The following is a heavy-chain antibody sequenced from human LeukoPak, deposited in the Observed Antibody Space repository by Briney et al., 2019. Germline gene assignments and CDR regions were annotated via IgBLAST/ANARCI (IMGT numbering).Heavy chain of an antibody. D-gene: IGHD5-12*01. CDR2: INPSGGST. CDR1: GYTFTSYG. V-gene: IGHV1-46*01. CDR3: ASPSAGYSGYGHFDY. Sequence: GPVKVSCKASGYTFTSYGISWVRQAPGQGLEWMGIINPSGGSTSYAQKFQGRVTMTRDTSTSTVYMELSSLRSEDTAVYYCASPSAGYSGYGHFDYWGQGTLVTVSS. J-gene: IGHJ4*02.